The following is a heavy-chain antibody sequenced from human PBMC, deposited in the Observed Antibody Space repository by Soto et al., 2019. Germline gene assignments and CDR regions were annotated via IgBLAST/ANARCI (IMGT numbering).Heavy chain of an antibody. V-gene: IGHV3-21*06. CDR2: ISSTTNYI. Sequence: SGGSLRLSCAASGFTFTRYSMNWVRQAPGKGLEWVSSISSTTNYIYYGDSMKGRFTISRDNAKNSLYLEMNSLRAEDTAVYYCARESEDLTSNFDYWGQGTLVTVSS. CDR1: GFTFTRYS. CDR3: ARESEDLTSNFDY. J-gene: IGHJ4*02.